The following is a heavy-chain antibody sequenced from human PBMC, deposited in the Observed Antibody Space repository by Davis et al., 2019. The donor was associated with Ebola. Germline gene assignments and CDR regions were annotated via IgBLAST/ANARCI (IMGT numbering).Heavy chain of an antibody. D-gene: IGHD2-2*02. CDR3: AIIEGGYCSSTSCYNLGFDY. J-gene: IGHJ4*02. CDR1: GYTFTGYY. Sequence: ASVKVSCKASGYTFTGYYMHWVRQAPGQGLEWMGWINPNSGGTNYAQKFQGRVTMTRDTSISTAYMELSRLRSDDTAVYYCAIIEGGYCSSTSCYNLGFDYWGQGTLVTVSS. CDR2: INPNSGGT. V-gene: IGHV1-2*02.